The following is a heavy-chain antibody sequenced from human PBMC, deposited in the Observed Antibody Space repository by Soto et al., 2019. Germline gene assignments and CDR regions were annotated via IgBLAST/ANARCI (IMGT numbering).Heavy chain of an antibody. J-gene: IGHJ4*02. CDR1: GGTFSSYA. CDR3: ARGPPIAVAGRGYFDY. V-gene: IGHV1-69*13. Sequence: SVKVSCKASGGTFSSYAISWVRQAPGQGLEWMGGIIPIFGTANYAQKFQGRVTITADESTSTAYMELSSLRSEDTAVYYCARGPPIAVAGRGYFDYWGQGTLVTVSS. D-gene: IGHD6-19*01. CDR2: IIPIFGTA.